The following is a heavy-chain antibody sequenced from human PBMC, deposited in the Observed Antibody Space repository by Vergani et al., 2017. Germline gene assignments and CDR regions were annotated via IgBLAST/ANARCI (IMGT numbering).Heavy chain of an antibody. CDR1: GFTVSSNY. Sequence: EVQLVESGGGLIQPGGSLRLSCAASGFTVSSNYMSWVRQAPGKGLEWVSSISTSSAYIYYADSVKGRLTISRDNAKNSLYLQMNSLRSEDTAVYYCATSDRISVAGKIDYWGQGTLVTVSS. V-gene: IGHV3-21*01. J-gene: IGHJ4*02. CDR2: ISTSSAYI. D-gene: IGHD6-19*01. CDR3: ATSDRISVAGKIDY.